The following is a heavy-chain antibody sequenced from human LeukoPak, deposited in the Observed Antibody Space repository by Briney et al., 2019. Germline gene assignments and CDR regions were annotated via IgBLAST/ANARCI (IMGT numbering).Heavy chain of an antibody. V-gene: IGHV3-53*01. D-gene: IGHD6-6*01. J-gene: IGHJ4*02. CDR1: GFTVSNNY. Sequence: GGSLRLSCAASGFTVSNNYLSWVRQAPGKGPEWVSVIYSGGATHYADSVKGRFTISRDNSKNTVYLQMSSLRAEDTAIYYCARGVPSPFPDPFDHWGQGTLVIVSS. CDR2: IYSGGAT. CDR3: ARGVPSPFPDPFDH.